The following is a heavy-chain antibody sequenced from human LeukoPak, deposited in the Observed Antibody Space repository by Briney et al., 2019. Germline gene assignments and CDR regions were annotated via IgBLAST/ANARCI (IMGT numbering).Heavy chain of an antibody. D-gene: IGHD6-19*01. CDR3: ATDPYSTGWRGGDYFDR. Sequence: QPGGSLRLSCAASGFTFSSYAMSWVRQAPGKGLEWVSAISGSGGSTYYADSVKGRFAISRDNSKDTLYLQMNSLRGEDTAVYYCATDPYSTGWRGGDYFDRWGQGTLVTVSS. CDR1: GFTFSSYA. CDR2: ISGSGGST. J-gene: IGHJ4*02. V-gene: IGHV3-23*01.